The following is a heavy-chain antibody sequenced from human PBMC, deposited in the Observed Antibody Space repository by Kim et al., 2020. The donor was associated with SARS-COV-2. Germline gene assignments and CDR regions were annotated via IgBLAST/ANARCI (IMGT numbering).Heavy chain of an antibody. CDR3: ARVGPAMIAAYYYYGMDV. J-gene: IGHJ6*02. CDR2: INSDGSST. CDR1: GFTFSSYW. V-gene: IGHV3-74*01. Sequence: GGSLRLSCAASGFTFSSYWMHWVRQAPGKGLVWVSRINSDGSSTSYADSVKGRFTISRDNAKNTLYLQMNSLRAEDTAVYYCARVGPAMIAAYYYYGMDVWGQGTTVTVSS. D-gene: IGHD3-22*01.